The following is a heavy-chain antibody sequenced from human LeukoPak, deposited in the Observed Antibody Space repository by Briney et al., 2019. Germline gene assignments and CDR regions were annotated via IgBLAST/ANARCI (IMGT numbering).Heavy chain of an antibody. CDR3: ARGEVGGVKY. V-gene: IGHV4-38-2*02. Sequence: SETLSLTCTVSGYSINSGYTWGWIRQPPGKGLEWIGNIYHSGGTYYNPSLTSRVTISVDTSKNQFSLKLTSVTAADTAVYYCARGEVGGVKYWGQGTLVTVSS. CDR2: IYHSGGT. J-gene: IGHJ4*02. CDR1: GYSINSGYT. D-gene: IGHD3-16*01.